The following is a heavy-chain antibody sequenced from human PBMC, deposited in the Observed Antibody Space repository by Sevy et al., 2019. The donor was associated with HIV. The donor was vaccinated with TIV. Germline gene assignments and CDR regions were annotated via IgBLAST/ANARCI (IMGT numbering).Heavy chain of an antibody. J-gene: IGHJ6*02. CDR1: GFTFSDYY. CDR3: ARENYYRMDV. Sequence: GGSLRLSCAASGFTFSDYYMTWIRQAPGKGLEWVSKITHNSSSISYAYSVKGRFTISRDNTKNSLYLQMNSLRAEDTAVYYCARENYYRMDVWGQGTTVTVSS. V-gene: IGHV3-11*01. CDR2: ITHNSSSI.